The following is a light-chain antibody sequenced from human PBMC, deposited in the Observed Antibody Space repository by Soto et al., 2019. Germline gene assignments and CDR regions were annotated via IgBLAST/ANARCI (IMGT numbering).Light chain of an antibody. CDR1: QLFSSN. J-gene: IGKJ5*01. CDR3: QQYNNWPRT. V-gene: IGKV3-15*01. CDR2: GVS. Sequence: EIVMMQSPATLSVSPGESVTISCRASQLFSSNLAWYQHKPGQAPRLLIYGVSTSDPGVPDRFSGTESGTEFTLTISSMQSEDFAVYYCQQYNNWPRTSGQRTRREIK.